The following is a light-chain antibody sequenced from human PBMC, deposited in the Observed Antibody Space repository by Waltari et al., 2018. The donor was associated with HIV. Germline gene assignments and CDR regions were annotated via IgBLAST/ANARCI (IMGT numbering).Light chain of an antibody. J-gene: IGLJ1*01. CDR2: DDS. CDR1: NIGSKS. CDR3: QVWDSSSDHYV. Sequence: SYVLPQPPSVSVAPGQTARITCGGNNIGSKSVNWYQQRPGQAPVLVVYDDSDRPSGIPERFSGSKSGNTATLTISRAEAGDEADYYCQVWDSSSDHYVFGTGTKVTV. V-gene: IGLV3-21*02.